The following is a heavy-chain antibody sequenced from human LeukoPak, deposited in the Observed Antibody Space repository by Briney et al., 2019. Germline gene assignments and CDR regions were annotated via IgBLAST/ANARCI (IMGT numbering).Heavy chain of an antibody. CDR2: ISSSGSTI. D-gene: IGHD4-17*01. Sequence: PGGSLRLSCAASGFTFSTYAVNWVRQAPGKGLEWVSYISSSGSTIYYADSVKGRFTISRDNAKNSLYLQMNSLRAEDTAVYYCARDRSTVGYGDRLFIGPHTYGMDVWGQGTTVTVSS. CDR1: GFTFSTYA. J-gene: IGHJ6*02. CDR3: ARDRSTVGYGDRLFIGPHTYGMDV. V-gene: IGHV3-48*04.